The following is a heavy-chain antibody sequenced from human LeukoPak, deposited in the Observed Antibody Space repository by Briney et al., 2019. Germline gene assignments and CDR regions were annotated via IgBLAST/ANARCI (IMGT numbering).Heavy chain of an antibody. Sequence: ASVKVSCKASGYTFTGYFMHWVRQAPGQGLEWMGWINPNTGGTNYAQKFQGRVTMTRDTSISTAYMELSSLRSEDTAVYYCARGNSSGWYGDYYYYMDVWGKGTTVTVSS. D-gene: IGHD6-19*01. CDR1: GYTFTGYF. CDR2: INPNTGGT. J-gene: IGHJ6*03. V-gene: IGHV1-2*02. CDR3: ARGNSSGWYGDYYYYMDV.